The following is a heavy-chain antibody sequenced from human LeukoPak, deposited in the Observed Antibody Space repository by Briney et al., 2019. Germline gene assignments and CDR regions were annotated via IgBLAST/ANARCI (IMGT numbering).Heavy chain of an antibody. CDR3: ASCDSSGYYGWFDP. V-gene: IGHV4-30-2*01. CDR2: IYHSGST. J-gene: IGHJ5*02. CDR1: GGSISSGGYY. D-gene: IGHD3-22*01. Sequence: PSETLSLTCTVSGGSISSGGYYWSWIRQPPGKGLEWIGYIYHSGSTYYNPSLKSRVTISVDRSKNQFSLKLSSVTAADTAVYYCASCDSSGYYGWFDPWGQGTLVTVSS.